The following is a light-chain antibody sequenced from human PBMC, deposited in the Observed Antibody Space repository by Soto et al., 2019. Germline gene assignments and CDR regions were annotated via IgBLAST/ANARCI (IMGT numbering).Light chain of an antibody. CDR3: GTWDTSLNAPYV. CDR2: ENN. CDR1: SSQIGKSY. V-gene: IGLV1-51*02. J-gene: IGLJ1*01. Sequence: QSVLTQPPSVSAAPGQKVTISCSGSSSQIGKSYVSWYQQLPGTAPKLLIYENNKRPSGIPDRFSGSKSGTSATLGITGLQTGDEADYYCGTWDTSLNAPYVFGTGTKLTVL.